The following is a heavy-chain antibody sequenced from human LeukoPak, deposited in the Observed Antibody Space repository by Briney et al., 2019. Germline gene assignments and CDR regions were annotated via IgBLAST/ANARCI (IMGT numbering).Heavy chain of an antibody. D-gene: IGHD3-22*01. CDR3: AKSSYYDTSGSYREYYFDY. J-gene: IGHJ4*02. CDR1: GFTFSSYV. CDR2: ISGSGGST. Sequence: GGSLRLSCAASGFTFSSYVMSWVRQAPGKGLEWVSAISGSGGSTYYADSVKGRFTISRDNSKNTLYLQMNSLRAEDTALYYCAKSSYYDTSGSYREYYFDYWGQGALVTVSS. V-gene: IGHV3-23*01.